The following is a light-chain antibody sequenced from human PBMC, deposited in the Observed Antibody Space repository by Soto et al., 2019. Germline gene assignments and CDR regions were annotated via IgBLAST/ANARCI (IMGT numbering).Light chain of an antibody. J-gene: IGLJ1*01. Sequence: QSVLTQPPSVSEAPGLGVTISCSGSNSNIGSNYVYWYQQLPGAAPKLLIYEVTERPSGVPDRFSGSKSGNTASLTISGLQAEDEADYYCCSYAGSYTFYVFGPGTKVTVL. CDR1: NSNIGSNY. CDR2: EVT. V-gene: IGLV2-11*01. CDR3: CSYAGSYTFYV.